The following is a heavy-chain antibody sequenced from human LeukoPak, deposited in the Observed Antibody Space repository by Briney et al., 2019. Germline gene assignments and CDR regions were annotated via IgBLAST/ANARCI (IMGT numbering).Heavy chain of an antibody. V-gene: IGHV4-34*01. CDR3: ASSRRGIAVAGTIDY. D-gene: IGHD6-19*01. CDR2: INHSGST. CDR1: GGSFSGYY. Sequence: SETLSLTCAVYGGSFSGYYWSWIRQPPGKGLEWIGEINHSGSTNYNPSLKSRVTISVDTSKNQFSLKLSSVTAADTAVYYCASSRRGIAVAGTIDYWGQGTLVTVSS. J-gene: IGHJ4*02.